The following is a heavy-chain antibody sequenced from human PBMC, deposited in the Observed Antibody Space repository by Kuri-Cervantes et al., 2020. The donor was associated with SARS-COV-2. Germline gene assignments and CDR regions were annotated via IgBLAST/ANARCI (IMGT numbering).Heavy chain of an antibody. V-gene: IGHV3-48*03. CDR3: ANLVYIAARLGGEYFDY. Sequence: GGSLRLSCAASGFTFSSYEMNWVRQAPGKGLEWVSYISSSGSTIYYADSVKGRFTISRDNAKNSLYLQMNSLRAEDTAVYYCANLVYIAARLGGEYFDYWGQGTLVTVSS. D-gene: IGHD6-6*01. CDR1: GFTFSSYE. J-gene: IGHJ4*02. CDR2: ISSSGSTI.